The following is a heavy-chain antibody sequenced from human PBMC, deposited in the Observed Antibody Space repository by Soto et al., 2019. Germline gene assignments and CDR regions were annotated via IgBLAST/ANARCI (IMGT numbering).Heavy chain of an antibody. D-gene: IGHD4-17*01. CDR1: GFTFSDYY. V-gene: IGHV3-11*01. Sequence: GSLRLSCAASGFTFSDYYMSWIRQAPGKGLEWVSYISSSGSTIYYADSVKGRFTISRDNAKNSLYLQMNSLRAEDTAVYYCARAPTTVTAFDIWGQGTMVTVSS. CDR3: ARAPTTVTAFDI. CDR2: ISSSGSTI. J-gene: IGHJ3*02.